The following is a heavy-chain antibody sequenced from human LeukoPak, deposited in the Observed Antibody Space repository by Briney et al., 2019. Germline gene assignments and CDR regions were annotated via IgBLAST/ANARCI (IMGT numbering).Heavy chain of an antibody. D-gene: IGHD6-13*01. CDR1: GFTFSSYA. J-gene: IGHJ6*04. Sequence: PGGSLRLSCAASGFTFSSYAMHWVRQAPGKGLEWVTIISFDGSNKYYADSVKGRFTISRDNAKNSLYLQMNSLRAEDTAVYYCARDFSILAAARVGVWGKGTTVTVSS. V-gene: IGHV3-30*04. CDR3: ARDFSILAAARVGV. CDR2: ISFDGSNK.